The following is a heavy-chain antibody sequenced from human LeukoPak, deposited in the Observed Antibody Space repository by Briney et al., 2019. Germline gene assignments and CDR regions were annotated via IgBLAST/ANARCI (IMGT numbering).Heavy chain of an antibody. V-gene: IGHV4-4*08. CDR2: VCNRGST. Sequence: PSETLSLTCTVSGVSVNSYCWSWIRQPPGKGLEWIGYVCNRGSTNNNPSLESRVIMSLDRSNNQFSLRLTSVTAADTAVYYCAASAPSYYVAFGFWGQGTLVTVSS. CDR3: AASAPSYYVAFGF. D-gene: IGHD3-22*01. J-gene: IGHJ4*02. CDR1: GVSVNSYC.